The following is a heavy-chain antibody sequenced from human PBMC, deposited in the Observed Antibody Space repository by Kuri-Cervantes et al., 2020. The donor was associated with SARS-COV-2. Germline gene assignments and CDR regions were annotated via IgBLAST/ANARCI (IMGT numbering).Heavy chain of an antibody. J-gene: IGHJ3*02. D-gene: IGHD6-19*01. CDR1: GFIFSDYG. Sequence: GGSLRLSCPTSGFIFSDYGMHWVRQAPGKGLEWVAVISYDGSNKYYADSVKGRFTISRDNSKNTLYLQMNSLRAEDTAVYYCARELGSSGWNDAFDIWGQGTMVTVSS. CDR2: ISYDGSNK. CDR3: ARELGSSGWNDAFDI. V-gene: IGHV3-30*19.